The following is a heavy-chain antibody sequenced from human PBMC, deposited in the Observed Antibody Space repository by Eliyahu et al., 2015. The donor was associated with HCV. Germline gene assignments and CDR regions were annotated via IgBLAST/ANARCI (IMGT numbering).Heavy chain of an antibody. J-gene: IGHJ4*02. V-gene: IGHV6-1*01. Sequence: QVHLQQSGPGLVKPSQTXSLTXAISGDSVSNNSASWNWIRQSPSRGLERLGRAYXRSKWXIGYAISVKGRITINPDTSANHFSLQLNSVTPEDTAVYYCARGECSSGACSRIDDWSQGTLVTVSS. CDR3: ARGECSSGACSRIDD. CDR1: GDSVSNNSAS. D-gene: IGHD2-15*01. CDR2: AYXRSKWXI.